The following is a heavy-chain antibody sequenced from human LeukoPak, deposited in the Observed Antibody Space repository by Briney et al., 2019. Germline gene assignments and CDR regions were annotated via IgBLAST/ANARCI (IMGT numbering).Heavy chain of an antibody. V-gene: IGHV1-46*01. CDR3: AREPPLFGQWLPNGGRLVAFDI. CDR2: INPSGGST. Sequence: GASVKVSCKASGYTFTSYYMHWVRQAPGQGLEWMGIINPSGGSTSYAQKFQGRVTMTRDMSTSTVYMELSSLRSEDTAVYYCAREPPLFGQWLPNGGRLVAFDIWGQGTMVTVSS. D-gene: IGHD3-22*01. CDR1: GYTFTSYY. J-gene: IGHJ3*02.